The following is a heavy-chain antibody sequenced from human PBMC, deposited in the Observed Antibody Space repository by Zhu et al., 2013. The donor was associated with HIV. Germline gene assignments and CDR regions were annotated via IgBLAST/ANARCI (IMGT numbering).Heavy chain of an antibody. D-gene: IGHD6-13*01. J-gene: IGHJ6*02. V-gene: IGHV1-69*01. CDR2: IIPIFGTA. CDR3: ARGGIAAAEYYYYYYGMDV. Sequence: QVQLVQSGAEVKKPGSSVKVSCKASGGTFSSYAISWVRQAPGQGLEWMGGIIPIFGTANYAQKFQGRVTITADESTSTAYMELSSLRSEDTAVYYCARGGIAAAEYYYYYYGMDVWGQGTTVTVSS. CDR1: GGTFSSYA.